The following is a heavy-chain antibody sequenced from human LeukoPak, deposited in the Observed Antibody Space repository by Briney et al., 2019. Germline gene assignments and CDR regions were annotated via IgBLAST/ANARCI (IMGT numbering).Heavy chain of an antibody. CDR3: ARVNPYYYDSSGYSYPYYFDY. CDR2: IYYSGST. D-gene: IGHD3-22*01. Sequence: SETLSLTCTVSGGSISSYYWGWIRQPPGKGLGWIGSIYYSGSTYYNPSLKSRVTISVDTSKNQFSLKLSSVTAADTAVYYCARVNPYYYDSSGYSYPYYFDYWGQGTLVTVSS. CDR1: GGSISSYY. J-gene: IGHJ4*02. V-gene: IGHV4-39*07.